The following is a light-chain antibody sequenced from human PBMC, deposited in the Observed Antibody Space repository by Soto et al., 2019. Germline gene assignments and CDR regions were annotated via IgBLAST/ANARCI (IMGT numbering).Light chain of an antibody. CDR1: SSNIGAGYD. J-gene: IGLJ2*01. CDR2: GNS. Sequence: QSVLTQPPSVSGAPGQRVTISCTGSSSNIGAGYDVHWYQQLPGTAPKLLIYGNSNRPSGVPDRFSGSKSGTSASLAITGLQAEDVADYYCQSYDSSLSGVVFGRGTKLTVL. V-gene: IGLV1-40*01. CDR3: QSYDSSLSGVV.